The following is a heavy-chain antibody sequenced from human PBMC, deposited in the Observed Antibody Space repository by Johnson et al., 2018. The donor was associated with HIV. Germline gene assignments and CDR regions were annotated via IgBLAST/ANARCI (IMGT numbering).Heavy chain of an antibody. CDR2: ISYDGTNK. Sequence: VQLVESGGGFVQPGWSLRLSCAASGFTVSSNYMSWVRQAPGKGLEWVAVISYDGTNKYYADSVRGRFIISRDNSKNTLYLQMNSLRAEDTAVYYCARDKVDDAFDIWGQGTMVTVSS. J-gene: IGHJ3*02. D-gene: IGHD1-26*01. CDR3: ARDKVDDAFDI. V-gene: IGHV3-30*03. CDR1: GFTVSSNY.